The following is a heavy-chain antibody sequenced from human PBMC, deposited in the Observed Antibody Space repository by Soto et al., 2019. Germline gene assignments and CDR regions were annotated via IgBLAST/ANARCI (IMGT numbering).Heavy chain of an antibody. V-gene: IGHV3-73*02. CDR3: TVRYYDFWSGYYITPAINYYYYGMDV. Sequence: EVQLVESGGGLVQPGGSLKLSCVASGFTFSGSAMHWVRQASGKGLEWVGRIRSKANSYATAYAASVKGRFTISRDDSKNTAYLQMNSLKTEDTAVYYCTVRYYDFWSGYYITPAINYYYYGMDVWGQGTTVTVSS. D-gene: IGHD3-3*01. CDR1: GFTFSGSA. CDR2: IRSKANSYAT. J-gene: IGHJ6*02.